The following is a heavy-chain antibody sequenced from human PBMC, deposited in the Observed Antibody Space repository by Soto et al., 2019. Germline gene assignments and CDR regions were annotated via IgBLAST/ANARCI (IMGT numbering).Heavy chain of an antibody. CDR3: ARGPSVYSNPADYYYYYMDV. V-gene: IGHV3-7*04. Sequence: GGSLRLSCAASGFTFSSYWMSWVRQAPGKGLEWVANIKQDGSEKYYVDSVKGRFTISRNNAKNSLYLQMNSLRAEDTAVYYCARGPSVYSNPADYYYYYMDVWGKGTTVTVSS. D-gene: IGHD4-4*01. CDR1: GFTFSSYW. CDR2: IKQDGSEK. J-gene: IGHJ6*03.